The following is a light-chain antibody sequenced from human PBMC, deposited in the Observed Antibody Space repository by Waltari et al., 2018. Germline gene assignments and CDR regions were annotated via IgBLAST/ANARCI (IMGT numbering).Light chain of an antibody. CDR2: FND. J-gene: IGLJ2*01. V-gene: IGLV1-40*01. Sequence: QSVLTQPPSVSGAPGQNVTLPCTGTNSHIGASHDAHWYQQFPGTAPKLLIYFNDNRPSGVPDRFSASKSGASASLAITGLQTEDEADYHCQSYDSSLNSVVFGGGTKLTVL. CDR3: QSYDSSLNSVV. CDR1: NSHIGASHD.